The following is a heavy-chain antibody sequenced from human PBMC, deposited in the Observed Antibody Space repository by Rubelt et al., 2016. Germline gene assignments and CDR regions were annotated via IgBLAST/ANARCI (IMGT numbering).Heavy chain of an antibody. CDR2: IIPIFGTA. Sequence: GIIPIFGTANYAQKFQGRVTMTTDTSTSTAYMELRSLRSDDTAVYYCARDSSSWYPKGRNFDYWGQGTLVTVSS. J-gene: IGHJ4*02. D-gene: IGHD6-13*01. V-gene: IGHV1-69*05. CDR3: ARDSSSWYPKGRNFDY.